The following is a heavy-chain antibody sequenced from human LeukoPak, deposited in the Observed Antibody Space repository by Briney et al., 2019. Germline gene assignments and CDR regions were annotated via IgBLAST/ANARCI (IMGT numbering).Heavy chain of an antibody. D-gene: IGHD3-22*01. Sequence: GGSLRLSCAASGFTFSSYEMNWVRQAPGKGLEWVSYISSSGSTIYYADSVKGRFTISRDNAKNSLYLQMNSLRAEDTAVYYCARGRMIVVVIPFDYWGQGTLVTVSS. CDR1: GFTFSSYE. J-gene: IGHJ4*02. CDR3: ARGRMIVVVIPFDY. CDR2: ISSSGSTI. V-gene: IGHV3-48*03.